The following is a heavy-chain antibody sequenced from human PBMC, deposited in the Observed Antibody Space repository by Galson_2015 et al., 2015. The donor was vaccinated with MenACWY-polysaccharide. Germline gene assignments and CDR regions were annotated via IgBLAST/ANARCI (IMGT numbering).Heavy chain of an antibody. V-gene: IGHV4-30-4*01. CDR2: IYYSGST. J-gene: IGHJ5*02. CDR3: ARDYSSGGNWFDP. D-gene: IGHD6-19*01. Sequence: SWIRQPPGKGLEWIGYIYYSGSTYYNPSLKSRVTISLDTSRNQFSLKLSSVTAADTAVYYCARDYSSGGNWFDPWGQGTLVTVSS.